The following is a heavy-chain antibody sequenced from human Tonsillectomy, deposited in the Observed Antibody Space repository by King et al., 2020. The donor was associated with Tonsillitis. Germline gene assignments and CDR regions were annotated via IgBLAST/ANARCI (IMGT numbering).Heavy chain of an antibody. V-gene: IGHV3-9*01. Sequence: VQLVESGGDLVQPGRSLRLSCAASGFTFDDYAMHWVRQAPGKGLEWVSGMSWNSGSIVYADSVKGRFTISRDNAKNSLYLQMNSLRAEDTALYYCATDIPGRGGYGAAFDSGGQGTMGTVSA. J-gene: IGHJ3*02. CDR3: ATDIPGRGGYGAAFDS. D-gene: IGHD6-19*01. CDR1: GFTFDDYA. CDR2: MSWNSGSI.